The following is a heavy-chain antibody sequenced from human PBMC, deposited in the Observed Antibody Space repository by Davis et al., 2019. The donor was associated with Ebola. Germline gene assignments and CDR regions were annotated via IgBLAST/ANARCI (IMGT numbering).Heavy chain of an antibody. CDR2: IYYSGST. J-gene: IGHJ4*02. V-gene: IGHV4-39*01. D-gene: IGHD5-12*01. CDR3: ARKRGYSGYDPFDY. Sequence: SETLSLTCTVSGGSISSSSYYWVWIRQPPGKGLEWIGSIYYSGSTYYNPSLESRVTISVDTSKNQFSLKLSSVTAADTAVYYCARKRGYSGYDPFDYWGQGTLVTVSS. CDR1: GGSISSSSYY.